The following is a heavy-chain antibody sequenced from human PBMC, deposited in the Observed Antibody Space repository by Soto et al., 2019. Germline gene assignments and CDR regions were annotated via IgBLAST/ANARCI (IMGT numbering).Heavy chain of an antibody. D-gene: IGHD1-26*01. CDR2: ISESGGST. V-gene: IGHV3-23*01. CDR3: AKDLNGAGANLDWFDP. J-gene: IGHJ5*02. Sequence: GGSLRLSCAASGFTFSNYAMSWVRQAPGKGLEWVSAISESGGSTYYADSVKGRFTISRDNSKNTLYLQMSSLRAEDTALYYCAKDLNGAGANLDWFDPWGRGTLVTVSS. CDR1: GFTFSNYA.